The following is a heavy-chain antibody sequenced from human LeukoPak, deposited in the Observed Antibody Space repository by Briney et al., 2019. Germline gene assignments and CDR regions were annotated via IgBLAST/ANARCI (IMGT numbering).Heavy chain of an antibody. D-gene: IGHD6-13*01. CDR2: IKQDGSEK. J-gene: IGHJ4*02. V-gene: IGHV3-7*01. CDR1: GFTFSSYW. Sequence: RPGGSLRLSCAASGFTFSSYWMGWVRQAPGKGLEWVANIKQDGSEKYYVDSVKGRFTISRDNAKNSLYLQINSLRAEDTAVYYCARGGYSSSWYYRNWGQGTLVTVSS. CDR3: ARGGYSSSWYYRN.